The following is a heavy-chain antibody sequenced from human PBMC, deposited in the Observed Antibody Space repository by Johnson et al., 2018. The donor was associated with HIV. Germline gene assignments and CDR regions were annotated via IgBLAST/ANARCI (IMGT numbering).Heavy chain of an antibody. J-gene: IGHJ3*02. Sequence: MLLVESGGGLVQPGGSLRLSCAASGFTFSDHYMDWVRQAPGKGLEWVSAISGSGGSTYYADSVKGRFTISRDNSKNTLYLQMNSLRAEDTAVYYCARVMGATQVMGAFDIWGQGTMVTVSS. D-gene: IGHD1-26*01. V-gene: IGHV3-23*04. CDR1: GFTFSDHY. CDR3: ARVMGATQVMGAFDI. CDR2: ISGSGGST.